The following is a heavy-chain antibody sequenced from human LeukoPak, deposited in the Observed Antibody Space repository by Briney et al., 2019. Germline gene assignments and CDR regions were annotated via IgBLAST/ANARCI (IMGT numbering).Heavy chain of an antibody. CDR1: GFTFSNYA. J-gene: IGHJ4*02. D-gene: IGHD3-3*01. CDR3: AKGKSGXYXXX. CDR2: ISGSGGST. V-gene: IGHV3-23*01. Sequence: GGSLRLSCAASGFTFSNYATGWVRQAPGKGLEWVSGISGSGGSTYYADSVKGRFTISRDNSKNTLYLQMNSLRAEDTAVYYCAKGKSGXYXXXWGQXTLXT.